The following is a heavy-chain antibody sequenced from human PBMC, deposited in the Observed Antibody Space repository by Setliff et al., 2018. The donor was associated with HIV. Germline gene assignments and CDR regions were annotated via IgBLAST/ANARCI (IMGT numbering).Heavy chain of an antibody. CDR1: GYSFITYW. CDR2: MNPDGSNT. CDR3: ARFYGSYDVGGFDI. V-gene: IGHV5-51*01. D-gene: IGHD3-16*01. J-gene: IGHJ3*02. Sequence: PGESLKISCKGSGYSFITYWIGWVRQRPGKGPEWMGIMNPDGSNTRYSPSFQGQVTISVDESISTAYLQWSSLKASDTAFYYCARFYGSYDVGGFDIWGQGTKVTVSS.